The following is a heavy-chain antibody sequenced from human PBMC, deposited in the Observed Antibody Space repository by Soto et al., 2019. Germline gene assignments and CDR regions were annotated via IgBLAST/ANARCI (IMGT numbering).Heavy chain of an antibody. CDR1: GYTFTSYG. Sequence: EASVKVSCKASGYTFTSYGISWVRQAPGQGLEWMGWISAYNGNTNYAQKLQGRVTMTTDTSTSTAYMELRSLRSDDTAVYYCARGADILTGYYGVGYDYWGQGTLVTVSS. J-gene: IGHJ4*02. CDR3: ARGADILTGYYGVGYDY. CDR2: ISAYNGNT. D-gene: IGHD3-9*01. V-gene: IGHV1-18*01.